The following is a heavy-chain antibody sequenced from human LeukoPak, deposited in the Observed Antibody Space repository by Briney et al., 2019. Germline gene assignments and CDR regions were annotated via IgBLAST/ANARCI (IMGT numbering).Heavy chain of an antibody. V-gene: IGHV4-38-2*01. CDR2: IFHSGST. CDR3: ESDDDCSGGSCYSIADY. D-gene: IGHD2-15*01. CDR1: GYSISSGYY. J-gene: IGHJ4*02. Sequence: ETLSHTRAVPGYSISSGYYWGGIGRPPGKGLEWIGIIFHSGSTYYKPSLKRRVTISVETSKNPISLKLSSVAAADTAVYYWESDDDCSGGSCYSIADYWGQGTLVTVSS.